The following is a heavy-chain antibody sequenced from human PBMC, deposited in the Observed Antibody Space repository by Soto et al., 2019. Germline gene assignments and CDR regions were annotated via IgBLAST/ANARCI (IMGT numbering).Heavy chain of an antibody. Sequence: QVQLQESGQGLVKPSQTLSLTCTVSGGSIRSGGYYWSWIRQHPGKGLEWIGYIYYSGSTYYNPSLKSRVTISVDTSKNQFSLKLSSVTAADTAVYYCARDSASSSWQYHGMDVRGQGTTVTVSS. CDR3: ARDSASSSWQYHGMDV. J-gene: IGHJ6*02. CDR2: IYYSGST. CDR1: GGSIRSGGYY. V-gene: IGHV4-31*03. D-gene: IGHD6-13*01.